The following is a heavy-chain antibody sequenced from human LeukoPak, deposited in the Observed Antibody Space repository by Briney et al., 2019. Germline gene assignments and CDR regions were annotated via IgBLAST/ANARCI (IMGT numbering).Heavy chain of an antibody. Sequence: PSETLSLTCTVSAGSISSYYWNWIRRPPGKGLEWIGYIYYNGNTNYSPSLKSRVTMSVDTSKNLFSLKVSSVTAADTAVYYCARGRSNYYGMDVWGQGTPVTVSS. CDR1: AGSISSYY. V-gene: IGHV4-59*01. CDR2: IYYNGNT. J-gene: IGHJ6*02. CDR3: ARGRSNYYGMDV. D-gene: IGHD1-26*01.